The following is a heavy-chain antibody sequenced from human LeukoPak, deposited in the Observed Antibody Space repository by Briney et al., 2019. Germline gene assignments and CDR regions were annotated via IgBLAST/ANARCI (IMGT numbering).Heavy chain of an antibody. CDR3: ARDGYCSGRSCDPGWYYYMDV. Sequence: GGTLRLSCAASGFTFSSYGMSWVRQAPGKGLEWVSAISGSGGSTYYADSVKGRFTISRDNSKNTLYLQMNSLRAEDTAVYYCARDGYCSGRSCDPGWYYYMDVWGKGTTVTVSS. V-gene: IGHV3-23*01. J-gene: IGHJ6*03. CDR1: GFTFSSYG. CDR2: ISGSGGST. D-gene: IGHD2-15*01.